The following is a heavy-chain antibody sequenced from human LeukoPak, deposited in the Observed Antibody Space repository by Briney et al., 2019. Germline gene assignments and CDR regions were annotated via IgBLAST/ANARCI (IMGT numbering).Heavy chain of an antibody. J-gene: IGHJ4*02. CDR2: ISRSGEST. CDR3: AKDYAVGSIDY. V-gene: IGHV3-23*01. D-gene: IGHD3-16*01. Sequence: GRSLRLSCAASGFTFSGFAMSWIRQAPGKGLEWVSSISRSGESTFYADSVRGRFTISRDNSKNTVSLQMESLRAEDTALYYCAKDYAVGSIDYWGQGTLVTVSS. CDR1: GFTFSGFA.